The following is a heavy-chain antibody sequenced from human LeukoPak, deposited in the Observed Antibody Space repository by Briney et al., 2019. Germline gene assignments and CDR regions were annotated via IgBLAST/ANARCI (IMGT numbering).Heavy chain of an antibody. V-gene: IGHV4-30-2*02. Sequence: SETLPLTCTVSGGSISSGGYYWSWIRQPPGKGLEWIGYIYHSGSTYYNPSLKSRVTISVDTSKNQFSLKLSSVTAADTAVYYCASAGGDGYNYYFDYWGQGTLVTVSS. D-gene: IGHD5-24*01. CDR2: IYHSGST. CDR3: ASAGGDGYNYYFDY. J-gene: IGHJ4*02. CDR1: GGSISSGGYY.